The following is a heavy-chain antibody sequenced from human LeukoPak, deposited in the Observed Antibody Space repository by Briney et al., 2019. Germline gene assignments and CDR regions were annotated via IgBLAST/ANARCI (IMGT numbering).Heavy chain of an antibody. D-gene: IGHD3-10*01. J-gene: IGHJ6*03. Sequence: GGSLRLSCAASGFTVSSNYMSWVRQAPGKGLEWVSVIYSGGSTYYADSVKGRFTISRDNSKNTLYLQMNSLRAEITAVDYCGSGSGNYPSPYYYMDVWGTGTTVTVSS. CDR1: GFTVSSNY. CDR3: GSGSGNYPSPYYYMDV. CDR2: IYSGGST. V-gene: IGHV3-53*01.